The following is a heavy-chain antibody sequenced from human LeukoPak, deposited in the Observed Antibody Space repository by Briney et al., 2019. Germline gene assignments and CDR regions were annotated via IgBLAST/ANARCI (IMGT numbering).Heavy chain of an antibody. CDR3: ARRKRGYSYGYPY. D-gene: IGHD5-18*01. J-gene: IGHJ4*02. V-gene: IGHV4-34*01. Sequence: SETLSLTCAVYGGSFSGYYWSWIRQPPGKGLEWIGEINHSGSTNYNPSLKSRVTISVDTSKNQFSLKLSSVTAADTAVYYCARRKRGYSYGYPYWGQGTLVTVSS. CDR1: GGSFSGYY. CDR2: INHSGST.